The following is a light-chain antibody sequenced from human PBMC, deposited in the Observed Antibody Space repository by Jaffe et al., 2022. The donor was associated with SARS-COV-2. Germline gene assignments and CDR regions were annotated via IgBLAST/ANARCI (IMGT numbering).Light chain of an antibody. J-gene: IGLJ3*02. Sequence: SYDLTQPPSVSVSPGQTVSISCSGDKLGDKYAFWYQQRPGQSPVLVIYQDNRRPSGIPERFSGSNSGITATLTISGTQTMDEADYYCQAWDSSTAVFGGGTKLTVL. CDR3: QAWDSSTAV. CDR1: KLGDKY. CDR2: QDN. V-gene: IGLV3-1*01.